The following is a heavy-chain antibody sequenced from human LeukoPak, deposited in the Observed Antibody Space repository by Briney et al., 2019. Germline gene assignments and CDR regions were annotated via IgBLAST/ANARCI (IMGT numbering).Heavy chain of an antibody. D-gene: IGHD2-2*01. CDR2: IYYSGST. V-gene: IGHV4-31*03. J-gene: IGHJ5*02. Sequence: SETLSLTCTVSGGSISSGGYSWSWIRQHPGKGLEWIGYIYYSGSTYYNPSLKSRVTISVDTSKNQFSLKLSSVTAADTAVYYCARGNIVVVPAANNWFDPWSQGTLVTVSS. CDR1: GGSISSGGYS. CDR3: ARGNIVVVPAANNWFDP.